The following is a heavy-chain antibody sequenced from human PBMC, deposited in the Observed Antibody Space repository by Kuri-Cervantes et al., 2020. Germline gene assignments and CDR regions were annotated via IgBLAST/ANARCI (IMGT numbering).Heavy chain of an antibody. CDR1: GFTFTSHA. J-gene: IGHJ4*02. Sequence: GESLKISCAASGFTFTSHAMHWVRQAPGKGLEWVAVISYDENNKYYADSVKGRFSISRDSAKNSLYLQMHSLRAEDTALYYCAKEGSAGGVYFDYWGQGTLVTVSS. D-gene: IGHD2-8*02. CDR2: ISYDENNK. V-gene: IGHV3-30-3*01. CDR3: AKEGSAGGVYFDY.